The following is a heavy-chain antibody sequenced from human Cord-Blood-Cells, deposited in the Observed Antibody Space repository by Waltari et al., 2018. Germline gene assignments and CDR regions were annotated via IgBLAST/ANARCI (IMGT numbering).Heavy chain of an antibody. D-gene: IGHD7-27*01. J-gene: IGHJ3*02. Sequence: QVNLVQSGAEVKKPGASVKDYCKASGYTFTGYYMHWVQKAPGQGLEWMGWINPNSGGTNYAQKFQGRVTMTRDTSISTAYMELSRLGSDDTAVYYCARLGKANWGAFDIWGQGTMVTVSS. CDR2: INPNSGGT. V-gene: IGHV1-2*02. CDR1: GYTFTGYY. CDR3: ARLGKANWGAFDI.